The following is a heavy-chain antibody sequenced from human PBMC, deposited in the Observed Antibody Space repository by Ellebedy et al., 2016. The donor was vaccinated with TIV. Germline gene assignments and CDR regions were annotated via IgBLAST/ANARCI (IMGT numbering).Heavy chain of an antibody. CDR3: ARHGIRGGIEPHYFDY. CDR1: GYRFTSFW. J-gene: IGHJ4*02. Sequence: GESLKISXEASGYRFTSFWIGWVRQMPGKGLEWMGIIYPDDSDTRYSPSFEGQVTITADTSISTAYLQWSSLKASDTAMYYCARHGIRGGIEPHYFDYWGQGTLVTVSS. CDR2: IYPDDSDT. D-gene: IGHD3-16*01. V-gene: IGHV5-51*01.